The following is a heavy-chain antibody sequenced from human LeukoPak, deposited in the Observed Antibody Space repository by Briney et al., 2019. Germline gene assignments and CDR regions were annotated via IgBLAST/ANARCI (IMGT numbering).Heavy chain of an antibody. Sequence: GGSLRLSCAASGFTFSSYSMNWVRQAPGKGLEWVSSISSSSYIYYADSAKGRFTISRDNAKNSLYLQMNSLRAEDTAVYYCARDDGSGIDYWGQGTLVTVSS. J-gene: IGHJ4*02. D-gene: IGHD3-10*01. CDR3: ARDDGSGIDY. CDR2: ISSSSYI. CDR1: GFTFSSYS. V-gene: IGHV3-21*01.